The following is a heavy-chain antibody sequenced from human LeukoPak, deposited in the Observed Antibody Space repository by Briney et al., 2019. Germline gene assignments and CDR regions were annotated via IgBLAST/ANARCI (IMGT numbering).Heavy chain of an antibody. CDR1: GFTFSDYY. V-gene: IGHV3-11*04. CDR2: ISSSGSTI. Sequence: GGSLRLSCAASGFTFSDYYMSWIRPAPGKGLEWVSYISSSGSTIYYADSVKGRFTISRDNAKNSLYLQMNSLRAEDTAVYYCARAPTEVYFDYWGQGTLVTVSS. J-gene: IGHJ4*02. CDR3: ARAPTEVYFDY.